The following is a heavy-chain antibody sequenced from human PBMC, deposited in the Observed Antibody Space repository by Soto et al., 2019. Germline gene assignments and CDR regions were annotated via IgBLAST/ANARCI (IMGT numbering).Heavy chain of an antibody. J-gene: IGHJ6*04. V-gene: IGHV1-3*01. CDR2: INAGNGNT. Sequence: ASVKVSCKASGYTFTSYAMHWVRQAPGQRLEWMGWINAGNGNTKYSQKFQGRVTITRDTSASTAYMELSSLRSEDTAVYYCARGRITMVRVAGNGRHYHYVMDFCGKGTTVTVSS. CDR3: ARGRITMVRVAGNGRHYHYVMDF. D-gene: IGHD3-10*01. CDR1: GYTFTSYA.